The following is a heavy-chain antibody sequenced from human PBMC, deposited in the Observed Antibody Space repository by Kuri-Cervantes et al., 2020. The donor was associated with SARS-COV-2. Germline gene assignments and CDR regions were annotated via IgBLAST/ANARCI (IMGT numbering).Heavy chain of an antibody. CDR2: IYSGGST. CDR1: GFTVSSNY. D-gene: IGHD3-3*01. Sequence: GESLKISCAASGFTVSSNYMSWVRQAPGKGLEWVSVIYSGGSTYYADSVKGRFTISRDNSKNTLYLQMNSLKAEDTAVYYCARDHGVLRFLEWLSINYFDFWGQGTLVTVSS. J-gene: IGHJ4*02. V-gene: IGHV3-53*01. CDR3: ARDHGVLRFLEWLSINYFDF.